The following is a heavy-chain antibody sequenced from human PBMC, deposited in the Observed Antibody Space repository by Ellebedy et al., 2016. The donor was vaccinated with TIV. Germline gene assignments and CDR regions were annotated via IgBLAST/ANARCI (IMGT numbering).Heavy chain of an antibody. D-gene: IGHD1-20*01. J-gene: IGHJ3*02. CDR1: GFTFSSFG. V-gene: IGHV3-33*01. CDR3: TRAKYNDNWRMIAFDM. CDR2: IWFDGTNE. Sequence: GESLKISCAASGFTFSSFGMHWVRQAPGKGLEWVALIWFDGTNEDYSDSVKGRFTISRDNSKNTLYLQLYSLRVEDTAVYYCTRAKYNDNWRMIAFDMWGQGTMVTVSS.